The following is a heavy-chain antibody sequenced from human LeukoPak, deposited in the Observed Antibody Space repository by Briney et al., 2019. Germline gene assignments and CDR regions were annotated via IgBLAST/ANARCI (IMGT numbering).Heavy chain of an antibody. CDR2: ISGSGGST. J-gene: IGHJ4*02. Sequence: GGSLRLSCAASGFTFSSYAMSWVRQAPGKGLEWVSAISGSGGSTYYADSVKGRFTVSRDNSKNTLYLQTNSLRAEDTAVYYCAKVKSSSYGYWGQGTLVTVSS. V-gene: IGHV3-23*01. CDR3: AKVKSSSYGY. CDR1: GFTFSSYA. D-gene: IGHD6-6*01.